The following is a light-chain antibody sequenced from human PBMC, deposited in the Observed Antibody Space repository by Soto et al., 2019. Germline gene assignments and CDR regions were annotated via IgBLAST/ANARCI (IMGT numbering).Light chain of an antibody. Sequence: EIVMTQSPATLSVSPGERATLSCRASQSVNSDLAWYQQKPGQAPRLLIYYSSTRATGVPARLSGSGSGTEFTLTISSLQSGDFAVYYCQQYNNWPFTFGPGTRVDVK. J-gene: IGKJ3*01. CDR2: YSS. CDR1: QSVNSD. V-gene: IGKV3-15*01. CDR3: QQYNNWPFT.